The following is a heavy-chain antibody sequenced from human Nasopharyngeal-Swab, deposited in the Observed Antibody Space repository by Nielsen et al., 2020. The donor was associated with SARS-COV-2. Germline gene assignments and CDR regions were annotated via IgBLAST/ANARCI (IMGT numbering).Heavy chain of an antibody. CDR3: AQYYGSGSIQY. V-gene: IGHV4-34*01. J-gene: IGHJ4*02. Sequence: SQTLSLTCAVYGGSFSGYYWSWIRQPPGKGLEWIGEINHSGSTNYNPSLKSRVTISVDTSKNQFSLKLSSVTAADTAVYYCAQYYGSGSIQYWGQETLVTVSS. CDR2: INHSGST. D-gene: IGHD3-10*01. CDR1: GGSFSGYY.